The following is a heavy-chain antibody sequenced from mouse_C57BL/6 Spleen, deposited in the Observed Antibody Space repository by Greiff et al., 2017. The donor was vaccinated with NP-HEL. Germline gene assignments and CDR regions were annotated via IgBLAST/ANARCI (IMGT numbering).Heavy chain of an antibody. V-gene: IGHV1-80*01. CDR3: ARSDGYYGKYYFDY. Sequence: QVHVKQSGAELVKPGASVKISCKASGYAFSSYWMNWVKQRPGKGLEWIGQIYPGDGDTNYNGKFKGKATLTADKSSSTAYMQLSSLTSEDSAVYVGARSDGYYGKYYFDYWGQGTTLTVSS. D-gene: IGHD2-3*01. J-gene: IGHJ2*01. CDR1: GYAFSSYW. CDR2: IYPGDGDT.